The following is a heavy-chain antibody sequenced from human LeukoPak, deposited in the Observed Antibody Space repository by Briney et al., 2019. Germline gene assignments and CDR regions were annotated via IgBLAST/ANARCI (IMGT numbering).Heavy chain of an antibody. Sequence: SETLSLTCAVYGGSFSGYYWSWIRQPPGKGLEWIGEINHSGSTNYNPSLKSRVTISVDTSKNQFSLKPSSVTAADTAVYYCARLHVYYYGWFGPWGQGTLVTVSS. CDR2: INHSGST. V-gene: IGHV4-34*01. J-gene: IGHJ5*02. CDR3: ARLHVYYYGWFGP. CDR1: GGSFSGYY. D-gene: IGHD3-10*01.